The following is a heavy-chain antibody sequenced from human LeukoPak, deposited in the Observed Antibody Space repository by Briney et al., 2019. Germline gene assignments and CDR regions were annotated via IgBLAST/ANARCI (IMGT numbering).Heavy chain of an antibody. CDR2: IYYSGST. J-gene: IGHJ6*02. CDR3: ARDHVFNYYYYYGMDV. D-gene: IGHD2-21*01. CDR1: GGSISSSSYY. Sequence: SKTLSLTCTVSGGSISSSSYYWGWIRQPPGKGLEWIGSIYYSGSTYYNPSLKSRVTISVDTSKNQFSLKLSSVTAANTAVYYCARDHVFNYYYYYGMDVWGQGTTVTVSS. V-gene: IGHV4-39*07.